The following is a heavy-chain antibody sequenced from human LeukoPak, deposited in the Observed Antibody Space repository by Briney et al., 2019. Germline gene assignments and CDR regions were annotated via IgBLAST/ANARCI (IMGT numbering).Heavy chain of an antibody. D-gene: IGHD6-19*01. CDR1: GRSFSGYY. J-gene: IGHJ6*02. V-gene: IGHV4-59*08. CDR3: ARQNSVAGTVYYYYGMDV. CDR2: IYYSGST. Sequence: SETLSLTCAVYGRSFSGYYWSWIRLPPGKGLEWIGYIYYSGSTNYNPSLKSRVTISVDTSKNQFSLKLSSVTAADTAVYYCARQNSVAGTVYYYYGMDVWGQGTTVTVSS.